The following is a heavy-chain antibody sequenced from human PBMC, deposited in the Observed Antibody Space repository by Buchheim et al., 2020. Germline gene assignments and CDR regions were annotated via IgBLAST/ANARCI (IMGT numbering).Heavy chain of an antibody. J-gene: IGHJ4*02. D-gene: IGHD5-24*01. CDR3: AREGPGRWLQLNYFDY. Sequence: EVQLLESGGGLVQPGGSLRLSCAASGFTFSSYAMSRVRQAPGKGLEWVSAISGSGGSTYYADSVKGRFTISRDNAKNSLYLQMNSLRAEDTAVYYCAREGPGRWLQLNYFDYWGQGTL. CDR1: GFTFSSYA. CDR2: ISGSGGST. V-gene: IGHV3-23*01.